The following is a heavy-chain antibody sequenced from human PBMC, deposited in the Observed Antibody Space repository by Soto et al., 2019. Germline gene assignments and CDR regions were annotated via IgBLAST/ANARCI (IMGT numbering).Heavy chain of an antibody. CDR3: ATGGRYYDSSDAPEYYFDY. D-gene: IGHD3-22*01. J-gene: IGHJ4*02. CDR2: FDPEDGET. Sequence: GASVKVSCKVSGYTLTELSMHWVRQAPGKGLEWMGGFDPEDGETIYAQKFQGRVTMTEDTSTDTAYMELSSLRSEDTAVYYCATGGRYYDSSDAPEYYFDYWGQGTLVTVSS. CDR1: GYTLTELS. V-gene: IGHV1-24*01.